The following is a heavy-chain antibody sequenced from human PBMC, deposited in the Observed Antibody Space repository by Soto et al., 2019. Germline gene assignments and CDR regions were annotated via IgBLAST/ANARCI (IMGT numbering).Heavy chain of an antibody. Sequence: SLRLSCTASGFTFGGYAMSWFRHAPGKGLERVGFIRSKAHGGTTEYATSVKCRFTISRADAKRIAYLQMNSLKPEDTAMYYCTSSSRIIMIHMFDYWGQGTLVTVSS. J-gene: IGHJ4*02. CDR1: GFTFGGYA. D-gene: IGHD3-22*01. V-gene: IGHV3-49*03. CDR3: TSSSRIIMIHMFDY. CDR2: IRSKAHGGTT.